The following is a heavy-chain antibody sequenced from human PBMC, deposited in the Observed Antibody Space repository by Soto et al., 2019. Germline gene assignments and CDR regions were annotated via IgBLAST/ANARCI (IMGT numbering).Heavy chain of an antibody. V-gene: IGHV3-21*01. CDR1: GFTFSSYS. CDR2: ISSSSSYI. J-gene: IGHJ3*02. CDR3: ARAASSGWAPHNGAFDI. D-gene: IGHD6-19*01. Sequence: GGSLRLSCAASGFTFSSYSMNWVRQAPGKGLEWVSSISSSSSYIYYADSVKGRFTISRDNAKNSLYLQMNSLRAEDTAVYYCARAASSGWAPHNGAFDIWGQGTMVTVSS.